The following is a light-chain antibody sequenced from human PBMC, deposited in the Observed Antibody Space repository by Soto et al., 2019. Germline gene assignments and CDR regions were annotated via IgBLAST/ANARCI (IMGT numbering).Light chain of an antibody. CDR1: QSVRSN. CDR2: GAS. CDR3: QQYNSWPLVT. Sequence: EIVMTQSPATLSVSPGERATLSCRASQSVRSNLVWYQHKPGQAPRLLISGASTRATGIPARFSGSGSDTEFTLTISSLQSEDFAVYYCQQYNSWPLVTFGGGTKVEIK. V-gene: IGKV3-15*01. J-gene: IGKJ4*01.